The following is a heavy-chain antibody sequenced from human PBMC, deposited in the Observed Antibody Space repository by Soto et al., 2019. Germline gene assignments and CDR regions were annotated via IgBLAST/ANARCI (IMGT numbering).Heavy chain of an antibody. CDR2: IRNKANSYTT. CDR3: TTVKLLRFGVDPRTNERASDD. Sequence: EVQLVESGGNLVQPGGSLRLSCAASGFTFSDHYMDWVRHAPGKALELVGRIRNKANSYTTSYSASVKGRFTTSRDDSKNALHRQVTSLKTEDTAVYYCTTVKLLRFGVDPRTNERASDDWGQGTLVTVSS. D-gene: IGHD3-10*01. J-gene: IGHJ4*02. CDR1: GFTFSDHY. V-gene: IGHV3-72*01.